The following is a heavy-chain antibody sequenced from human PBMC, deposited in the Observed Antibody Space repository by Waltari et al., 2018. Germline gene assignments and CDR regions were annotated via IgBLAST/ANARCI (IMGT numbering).Heavy chain of an antibody. CDR3: ARGPLGYSNYSPFDY. V-gene: IGHV1-3*01. CDR1: GYTFTSYA. CDR2: INAGNGNT. J-gene: IGHJ4*02. Sequence: QVQLVQSGAEVKKPGASVKVSCKASGYTFTSYAMNWVRQAPGQRLEWMGWINAGNGNTKYSQKFQGRVTITMDTSASTAYMELSSLRSEDTAVYYCARGPLGYSNYSPFDYWGQGTLVTVSS. D-gene: IGHD4-4*01.